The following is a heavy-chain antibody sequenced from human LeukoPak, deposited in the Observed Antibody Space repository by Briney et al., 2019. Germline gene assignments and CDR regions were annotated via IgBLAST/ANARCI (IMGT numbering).Heavy chain of an antibody. J-gene: IGHJ4*02. D-gene: IGHD6-6*01. CDR2: INSDGSST. CDR1: GFTFSSYW. CDR3: ARGGVYSSSAPDY. Sequence: GGSLRLSCAASGFTFSSYWMHRVRQAPGKGLVWVSRINSDGSSTSYADSVKGRFTICRDNAKNTLYVQMNSLRAEDTAVYSCARGGVYSSSAPDYWGQGTLVTVSS. V-gene: IGHV3-74*01.